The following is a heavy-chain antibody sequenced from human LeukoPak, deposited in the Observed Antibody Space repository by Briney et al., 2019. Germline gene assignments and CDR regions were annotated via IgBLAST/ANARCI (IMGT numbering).Heavy chain of an antibody. J-gene: IGHJ2*01. D-gene: IGHD3-3*01. CDR2: IYHSGST. CDR3: ARVKDDYWYFDL. CDR1: GGSISSGGYS. V-gene: IGHV4-30-2*01. Sequence: PSQTLSLTCAVSGGSISSGGYSWSWIRQPPGKGLEWIGYIYHSGSTYYNPSLKSRVTISVDRSKNQFSLKLSSVTAADTAVYYCARVKDDYWYFDLWGRGTLVTVSS.